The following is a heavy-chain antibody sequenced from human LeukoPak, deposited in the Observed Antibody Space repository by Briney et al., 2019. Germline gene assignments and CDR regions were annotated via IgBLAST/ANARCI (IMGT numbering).Heavy chain of an antibody. CDR2: ISDSDDNT. D-gene: IGHD2-2*01. CDR1: GFIFSSYV. CDR3: ARELGYCSSTSCYDYFDY. Sequence: GGSLRLSCAASGFIFSSYVMNWVRQAPGKGLEWVSGISDSDDNTHYADSVKGRFTISRDNAKNSLYLQMNSLRAEDTAVYYCARELGYCSSTSCYDYFDYWGQGTLVTVSS. J-gene: IGHJ4*02. V-gene: IGHV3-23*01.